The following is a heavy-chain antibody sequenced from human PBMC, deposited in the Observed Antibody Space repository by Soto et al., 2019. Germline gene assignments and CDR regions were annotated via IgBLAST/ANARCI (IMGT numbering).Heavy chain of an antibody. Sequence: PGGSLRLSCAASGFTFSSYSMNWVRQAPGKGLEWVSYISSSSSTIYYADSVKGRFTISRDNAKNSLYLQMNSLRDEDTAVYYCASSAVSYYYGSGSYYGFHYYGMDVWGQGTTVTVSS. J-gene: IGHJ6*02. CDR1: GFTFSSYS. D-gene: IGHD3-10*01. V-gene: IGHV3-48*02. CDR2: ISSSSSTI. CDR3: ASSAVSYYYGSGSYYGFHYYGMDV.